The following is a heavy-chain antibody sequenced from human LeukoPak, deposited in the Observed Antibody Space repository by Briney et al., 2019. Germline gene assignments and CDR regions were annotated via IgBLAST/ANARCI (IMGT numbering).Heavy chain of an antibody. CDR3: ARVKSPSGCRSPICYIDL. CDR1: GFTFSNYV. Sequence: PGKSLRLSCAASGFTFSNYVMHWVRQAPGKGLEWVAVISFDGRNTYYADSVKGRFTISRGNSKNMVQLQMNNLRIDDTATYSCARVKSPSGCRSPICYIDLWGQGTLVSVSS. V-gene: IGHV3-30*04. J-gene: IGHJ4*02. CDR2: ISFDGRNT. D-gene: IGHD2-2*01.